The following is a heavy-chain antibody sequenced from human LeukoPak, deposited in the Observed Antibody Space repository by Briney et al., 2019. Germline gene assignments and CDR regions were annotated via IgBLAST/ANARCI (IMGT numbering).Heavy chain of an antibody. CDR1: GFTFSIYA. CDR3: ARDRSAPDY. Sequence: PGGSLRLSCAASGFTFSIYAMNWVRQAPGKGLEWLSYISSSSSTIYYADSVQGRFTISRDNAQTSLYLQMNSLRDADTAVYYCARDRSAPDYWGQGTLVTVSS. CDR2: ISSSSSTI. V-gene: IGHV3-48*02. J-gene: IGHJ4*02.